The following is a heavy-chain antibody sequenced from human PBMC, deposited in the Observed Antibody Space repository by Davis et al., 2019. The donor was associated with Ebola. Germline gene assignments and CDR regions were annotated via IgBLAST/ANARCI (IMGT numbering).Heavy chain of an antibody. V-gene: IGHV3-7*03. D-gene: IGHD1-26*01. CDR2: IKQDGSEK. CDR1: GWHFNYDW. J-gene: IGHJ4*02. Sequence: GESLKISCVASGWHFNYDWMTWVRQAPGKGLEWVANIKQDGSEKYYMDSVKGRFTISRDNSKNTLYLQMNSLRAEDTAVYYCAKDEGLVWELLISESGYFDYWGQGTLVTVSS. CDR3: AKDEGLVWELLISESGYFDY.